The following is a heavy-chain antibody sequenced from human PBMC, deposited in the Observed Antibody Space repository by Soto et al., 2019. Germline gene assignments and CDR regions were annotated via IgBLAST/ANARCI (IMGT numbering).Heavy chain of an antibody. CDR2: VNQDGSQS. CDR3: VRDGIGGWHFDS. V-gene: IGHV3-7*01. Sequence: EVQLVESGGGLVQPGGSLRLSCEASGFRFTSHWMSWVRQAPGKGLEWVANVNQDGSQSYLVDSVKGRFISSRDNTKNSLYLQLSSLRAEDTAVYYCVRDGIGGWHFDSWGQWTLVTVSS. CDR1: GFRFTSHW. D-gene: IGHD6-19*01. J-gene: IGHJ4*02.